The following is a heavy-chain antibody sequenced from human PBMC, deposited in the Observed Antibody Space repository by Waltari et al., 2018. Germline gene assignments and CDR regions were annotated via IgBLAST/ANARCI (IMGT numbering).Heavy chain of an antibody. Sequence: EVQLVQSGAEVTKPGESLKISCKGSGYTLSNYWIGWVRQMPGKGLEWMGIINPADSETRYSPPFQGQVTISADKSINTAYLQWSSLEASDTAMYYCARQWGSAFLEKHTLTSWGFDLWGQGTLVTVSS. V-gene: IGHV5-51*01. CDR1: GYTLSNYW. J-gene: IGHJ4*02. CDR3: ARQWGSAFLEKHTLTSWGFDL. CDR2: INPADSET. D-gene: IGHD3-16*01.